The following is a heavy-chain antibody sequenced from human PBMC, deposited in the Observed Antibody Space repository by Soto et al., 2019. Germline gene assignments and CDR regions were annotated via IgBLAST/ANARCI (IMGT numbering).Heavy chain of an antibody. CDR3: AKGTSRIAAAGTPFDY. V-gene: IGHV3-23*01. Sequence: GGSLRLSCAASGFTFSSYAMSWVRQAPGKGLEWVSAISGSGGSTYYADSVKGRFTISRDNSKNTLYLQMNSLRAEDTAVYYCAKGTSRIAAAGTPFDYWGQGTLVTVSS. J-gene: IGHJ4*02. D-gene: IGHD6-13*01. CDR1: GFTFSSYA. CDR2: ISGSGGST.